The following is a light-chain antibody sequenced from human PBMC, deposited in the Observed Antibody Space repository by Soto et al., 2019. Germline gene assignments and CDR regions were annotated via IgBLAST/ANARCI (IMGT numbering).Light chain of an antibody. V-gene: IGLV2-14*01. CDR2: DVS. J-gene: IGLJ1*01. Sequence: QSALTQPASVSGSPGQSITISCTGTSSDVGAYNYDSWYQTYPGEAPKVIIYDVSHRPAGVSNRFYGSKSGNTASLTISGLQTQDEADDYCSSYTSATTYVFGTGTKLTVL. CDR3: SSYTSATTYV. CDR1: SSDVGAYNY.